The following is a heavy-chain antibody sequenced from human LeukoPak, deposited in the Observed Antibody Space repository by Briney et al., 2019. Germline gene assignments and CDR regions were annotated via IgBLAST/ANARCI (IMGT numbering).Heavy chain of an antibody. Sequence: PGGSLRLSCAASGFTFSDYYMSWIRQAPGKGLEWVSYISSSSGYTNYADSVKGRFAISRDNAKNSLYLQMNSLRAEVTAVYYCASHYYGSGSSVNWFDPWGQGTLVTVSS. CDR3: ASHYYGSGSSVNWFDP. CDR2: ISSSSGYT. CDR1: GFTFSDYY. J-gene: IGHJ5*02. V-gene: IGHV3-11*06. D-gene: IGHD3-10*01.